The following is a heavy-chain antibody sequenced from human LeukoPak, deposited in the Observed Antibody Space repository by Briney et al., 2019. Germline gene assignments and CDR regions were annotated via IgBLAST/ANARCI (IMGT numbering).Heavy chain of an antibody. CDR2: ISAYNGNT. D-gene: IGHD3-9*01. Sequence: AAVKVSCKASGYTFTSYGISWVPQAPGQGLEWMGWISAYNGNTNYAQKLQGRVTMTTDTSTSTAYMELRSLRSDDTAVYYCARDRTKSLRYFDWSPSSDISGKGTTVTVSS. J-gene: IGHJ6*04. CDR1: GYTFTSYG. CDR3: ARDRTKSLRYFDWSPSSDI. V-gene: IGHV1-18*01.